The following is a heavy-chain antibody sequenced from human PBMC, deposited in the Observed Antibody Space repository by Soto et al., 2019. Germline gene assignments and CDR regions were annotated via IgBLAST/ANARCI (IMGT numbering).Heavy chain of an antibody. J-gene: IGHJ4*02. CDR1: GGSISNYY. CDR3: ARRYAGNFDY. D-gene: IGHD2-8*01. Sequence: QVQLQESGPGLVKPSETLSLTCTVSGGSISNYYWSCIRQPPGKGLEWIGYIYYSGSTKHNPSLRRRVTISVDTTKNQFSLKLRSVTAADTAVYYCARRYAGNFDYWGQGTLVTVSS. V-gene: IGHV4-59*01. CDR2: IYYSGST.